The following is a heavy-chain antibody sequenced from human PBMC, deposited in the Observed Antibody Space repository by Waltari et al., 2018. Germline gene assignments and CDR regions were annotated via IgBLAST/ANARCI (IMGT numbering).Heavy chain of an antibody. V-gene: IGHV1-2*06. CDR2: INPNSGGT. J-gene: IGHJ3*02. D-gene: IGHD6-13*01. CDR3: AREGSVAAAGRYDAFDI. CDR1: GYTFTGYY. Sequence: QVQLVQSGAEVKKPGASVKVSCKASGYTFTGYYMHWVRQAPGQGLEGMGRINPNSGGTNYAQKFQGRVTMTRDTSISTAYMELSRLRSDDTAVYYCAREGSVAAAGRYDAFDIWGQGTMVTVSS.